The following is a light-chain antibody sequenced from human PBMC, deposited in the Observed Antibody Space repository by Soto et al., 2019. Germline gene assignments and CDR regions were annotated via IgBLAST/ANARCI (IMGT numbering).Light chain of an antibody. CDR2: EGS. Sequence: QSALTQPASVSGSLGRAVTISCTGTISDVGRFDVVSWFQQHPGQVPKLIIYEGSRRPSGVSSRFSGSKAGNTASLTISGLQAGDEADYYCCAYVGARTYVFGTGTKVTVL. V-gene: IGLV2-23*01. CDR1: ISDVGRFDV. J-gene: IGLJ1*01. CDR3: CAYVGARTYV.